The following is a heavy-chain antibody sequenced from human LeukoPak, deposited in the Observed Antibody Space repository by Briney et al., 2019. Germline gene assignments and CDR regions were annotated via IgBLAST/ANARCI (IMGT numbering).Heavy chain of an antibody. Sequence: GGSLRLSCAASGFTFSDYYMSWIRQAPGKGLEWVSYISSSGSTIYYADSVKGRFTISRDNAKNSLYLQMNSLRAEDTAVYYCVRPTPPPLVVPAAIPYYYYYMDVWGKGTTVTVSS. CDR1: GFTFSDYY. CDR3: VRPTPPPLVVPAAIPYYYYYMDV. CDR2: ISSSGSTI. D-gene: IGHD2-2*01. V-gene: IGHV3-11*04. J-gene: IGHJ6*03.